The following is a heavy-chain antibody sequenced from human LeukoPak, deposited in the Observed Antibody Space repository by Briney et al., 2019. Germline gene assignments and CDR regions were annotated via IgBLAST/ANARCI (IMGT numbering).Heavy chain of an antibody. V-gene: IGHV3-7*01. D-gene: IGHD3-3*01. Sequence: GGSLRLSCAASGFTFSSYWMSWVRQAPGKGLEWVANIKQDGSEKYYVDSVKGRFTISRDNAKNSLYLQMNSLRAEDTAVYYCARSGDFWSGYNVFDYWGQGTLVTVSS. J-gene: IGHJ4*02. CDR1: GFTFSSYW. CDR2: IKQDGSEK. CDR3: ARSGDFWSGYNVFDY.